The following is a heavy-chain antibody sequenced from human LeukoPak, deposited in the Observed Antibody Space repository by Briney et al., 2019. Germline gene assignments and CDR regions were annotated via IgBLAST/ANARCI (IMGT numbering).Heavy chain of an antibody. CDR3: ARGTLVLLWFGETRDAFDI. D-gene: IGHD3-10*01. CDR1: GGSLTYYY. CDR2: IYYSGST. J-gene: IGHJ3*02. V-gene: IGHV4-59*01. Sequence: PSETLSLTCSVSGGSLTYYYWSWIRQPPGKGLEWIGYIYYSGSTNYNPSLKSRVTISVDTSKNQFSLKLSSVTAADTAVYYCARGTLVLLWFGETRDAFDIWGQGTMVTVSS.